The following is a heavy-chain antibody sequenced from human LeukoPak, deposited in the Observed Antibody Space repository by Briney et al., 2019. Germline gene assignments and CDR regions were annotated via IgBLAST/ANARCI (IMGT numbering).Heavy chain of an antibody. CDR3: ARAGYCSGGSCYSDY. Sequence: SETLSLTCTVSGGSISSYYWSWIRQPPGKGLEWIGYIYYSGSTNYHPSLKSRVTISVDTSKNQFSLKLSSVTAADTAVYYCARAGYCSGGSCYSDYWGQGTLVTVSS. J-gene: IGHJ4*02. CDR2: IYYSGST. CDR1: GGSISSYY. D-gene: IGHD2-15*01. V-gene: IGHV4-59*01.